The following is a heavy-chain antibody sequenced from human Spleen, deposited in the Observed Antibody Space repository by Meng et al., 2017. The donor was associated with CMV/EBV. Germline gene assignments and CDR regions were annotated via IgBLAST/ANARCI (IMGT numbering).Heavy chain of an antibody. CDR3: TTWGSTSCYPCDEDYYGMDV. J-gene: IGHJ6*02. V-gene: IGHV3-15*01. D-gene: IGHD2-2*01. Sequence: GGSLRLSCAASGSTFSNAWMSWVRQAPGKGLEWVGRIKSKTDGGTTDYAAPVKGRFTISRDDSKNTLYLQMNSLKTEDTAVYYCTTWGSTSCYPCDEDYYGMDVWGQGTTVTVSS. CDR1: GSTFSNAW. CDR2: IKSKTDGGTT.